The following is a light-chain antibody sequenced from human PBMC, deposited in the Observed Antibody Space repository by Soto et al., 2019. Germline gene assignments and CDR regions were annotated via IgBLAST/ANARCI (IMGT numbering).Light chain of an antibody. CDR1: QSVSNN. CDR3: QQYNNWWT. CDR2: GAS. V-gene: IGKV3-15*01. J-gene: IGKJ1*01. Sequence: EIVMTQSPATLSVSPGERATLSCRASQSVSNNLAWYQKKPGQAPRLIIYGASTRATGIPARFSGSGSGTEVTLTISSLQSEDFAVYYCQQYNNWWTFGQGTKVEIK.